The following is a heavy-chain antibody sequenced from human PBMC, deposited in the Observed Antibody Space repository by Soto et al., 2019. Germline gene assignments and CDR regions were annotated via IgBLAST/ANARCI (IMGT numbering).Heavy chain of an antibody. D-gene: IGHD6-6*01. Sequence: GASVKVPCKASGYTFTSYGISWVRQAPGQGLEWMGWISAYNGNTNYAQKLQGRVTMTTDTSTSTAYMELGSLRSDDTAVYYCARALYSSSFYWFDPWGQGTLVTVSS. CDR3: ARALYSSSFYWFDP. J-gene: IGHJ5*02. CDR1: GYTFTSYG. V-gene: IGHV1-18*04. CDR2: ISAYNGNT.